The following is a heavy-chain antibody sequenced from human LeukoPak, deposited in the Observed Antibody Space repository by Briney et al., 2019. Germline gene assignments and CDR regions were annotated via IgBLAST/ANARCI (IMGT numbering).Heavy chain of an antibody. D-gene: IGHD7-27*01. CDR1: GFTFSNAW. V-gene: IGHV3-15*01. CDR2: IKSKTDGGTT. Sequence: GGSLRLSCAASGFTFSNAWISWVSQAPGKGLEWVGRIKSKTDGGTTDYAAPVKGRFTISRDDSKNTLYLQMNSLKTEDTAVYYCTTDLTWGLYYYGMDVWGQGTTVTVSS. J-gene: IGHJ6*02. CDR3: TTDLTWGLYYYGMDV.